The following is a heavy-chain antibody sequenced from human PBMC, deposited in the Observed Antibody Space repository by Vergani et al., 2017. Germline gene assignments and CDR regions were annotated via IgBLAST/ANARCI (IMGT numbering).Heavy chain of an antibody. CDR1: GFTFSSYA. J-gene: IGHJ4*02. Sequence: QVQPVESGGGVVQPGRSLRLSCAASGFTFSSYAMHWVRQAPGKGLEWVAVISYVGSNKYYADSVKGRFTISRDNSKNTLYLQMNSLRAEDTAVYYCARGASGDYVSSFDYWGQGTLVIVSP. CDR2: ISYVGSNK. CDR3: ARGASGDYVSSFDY. V-gene: IGHV3-30-3*01. D-gene: IGHD4-17*01.